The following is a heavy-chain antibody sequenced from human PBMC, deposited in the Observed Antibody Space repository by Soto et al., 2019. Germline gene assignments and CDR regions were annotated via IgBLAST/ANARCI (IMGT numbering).Heavy chain of an antibody. J-gene: IGHJ4*02. CDR1: GVTISTYY. V-gene: IGHV4-59*01. D-gene: IGHD5-12*01. Sequence: PSESRSLTCAVSGVTISTYYWSWIRQPPGKGLEWIGYNYHSGTTNYNPSLKSRVTIALDQTKNQFSLRLTSVTAAATPIPSCVRDAPIGYGHAIEHWHQGTLVAVST. CDR3: VRDAPIGYGHAIEH. CDR2: NYHSGTT.